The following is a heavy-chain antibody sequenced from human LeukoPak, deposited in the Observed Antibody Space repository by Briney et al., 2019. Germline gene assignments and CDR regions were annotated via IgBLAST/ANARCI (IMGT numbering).Heavy chain of an antibody. D-gene: IGHD6-19*01. CDR3: ARGGSSGWYNPYYYYGMDV. Sequence: PGRSLRLSCAASGFTFSSYAMHWVRQAPGKGLEWVSSISSSSSYIYYADSVKGRFTISRDNAKNSLYLQMNSLRAGDTAVYYCARGGSSGWYNPYYYYGMDVWGQGTTVTVSS. J-gene: IGHJ6*02. CDR1: GFTFSSYA. V-gene: IGHV3-21*01. CDR2: ISSSSSYI.